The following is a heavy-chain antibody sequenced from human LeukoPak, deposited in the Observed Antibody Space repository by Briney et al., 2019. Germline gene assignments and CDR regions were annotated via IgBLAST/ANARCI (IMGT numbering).Heavy chain of an antibody. J-gene: IGHJ4*02. V-gene: IGHV1-2*02. CDR3: ARDHKTMSTDY. CDR2: INPNSGGT. Sequence: EASVKVSFKASGYTFTGYYMHWVRQAPGQGLEWMGWINPNSGGTNYAQKFQGRVTMTRDTSISTAYMELSRLRSDDTAVYYCARDHKTMSTDYWGQGTLVTVSS. D-gene: IGHD3-22*01. CDR1: GYTFTGYY.